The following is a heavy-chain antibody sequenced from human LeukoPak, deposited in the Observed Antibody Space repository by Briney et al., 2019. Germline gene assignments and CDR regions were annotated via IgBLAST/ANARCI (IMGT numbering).Heavy chain of an antibody. D-gene: IGHD2/OR15-2a*01. CDR2: IKQDGSKK. V-gene: IGHV3-7*01. CDR1: GFPLSSYW. Sequence: GGSLRLSCVASGFPLSSYWMTWVRQAPGKGLEWVANIKQDGSKKSYVDSVKGRFTISKDNAKNTVYLQMNSLRAEDTAVYYCVSFYETYWGRGTLVTVSS. J-gene: IGHJ4*02. CDR3: VSFYETY.